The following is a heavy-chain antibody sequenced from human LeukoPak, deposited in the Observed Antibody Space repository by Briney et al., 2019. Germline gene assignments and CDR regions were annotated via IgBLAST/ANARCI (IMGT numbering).Heavy chain of an antibody. CDR3: ARGVGIAARPPPDY. Sequence: GGSLRLSCAASGFTLSSYGMHWVRQAPGKGLEWVAVISYDGSNKYYADSVKGRFTISRDNSKNTLYLQMNSLRAEDTAVYYCARGVGIAARPPPDYWGQGTLVTVSS. D-gene: IGHD6-6*01. CDR1: GFTLSSYG. J-gene: IGHJ4*02. V-gene: IGHV3-30*03. CDR2: ISYDGSNK.